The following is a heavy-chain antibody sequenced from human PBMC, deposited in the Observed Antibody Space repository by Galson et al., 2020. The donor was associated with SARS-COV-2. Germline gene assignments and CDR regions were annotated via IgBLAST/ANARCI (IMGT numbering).Heavy chain of an antibody. D-gene: IGHD5-18*01. V-gene: IGHV1-18*01. CDR1: GYTFTSYG. Sequence: ASVKVSCKASGYTFTSYGISWVRQAPGQGLEWMGWISAYNGNTNYAQKLKGRVTMTTDTSTSTAYTELRSLRSDDTAVYYCARVDTAGSYGMDVWGQGTTVTVFS. CDR3: ARVDTAGSYGMDV. CDR2: ISAYNGNT. J-gene: IGHJ6*02.